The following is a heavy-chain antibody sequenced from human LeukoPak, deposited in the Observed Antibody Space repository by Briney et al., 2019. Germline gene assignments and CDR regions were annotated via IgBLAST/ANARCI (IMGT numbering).Heavy chain of an antibody. CDR3: ARDRYGGNSGEFDY. CDR1: GGSISSGSYY. V-gene: IGHV4-61*02. Sequence: SETLSPTCTVSGGSISSGSYYWSWIRQPAGKGLEWIGRIYTSGSTNYNPSLKSRVTISVDTSKNQFSLKVSSVTAADTAVYCCARDRYGGNSGEFDYWGQGTLVTVSS. J-gene: IGHJ4*02. CDR2: IYTSGST. D-gene: IGHD4-23*01.